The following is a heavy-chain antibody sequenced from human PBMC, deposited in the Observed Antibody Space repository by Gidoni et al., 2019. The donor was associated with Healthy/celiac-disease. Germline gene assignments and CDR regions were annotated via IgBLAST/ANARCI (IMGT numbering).Heavy chain of an antibody. CDR3: AKTDCGYSSGCTVA. Sequence: EVQLVESGGGLVQPGRSLRLSCAASGFTFDDYAMHWVRQAPGKGLEWVSGISWNSGSIGYADSVKGRFTISRDNAKNSLYLQMNSLRAEDTALYYCAKTDCGYSSGCTVAWGQGTLVTVSS. CDR1: GFTFDDYA. D-gene: IGHD6-19*01. J-gene: IGHJ5*02. CDR2: ISWNSGSI. V-gene: IGHV3-9*01.